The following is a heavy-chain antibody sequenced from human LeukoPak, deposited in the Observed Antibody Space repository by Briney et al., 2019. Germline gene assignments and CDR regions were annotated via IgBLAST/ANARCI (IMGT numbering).Heavy chain of an antibody. CDR2: IIPILGIA. Sequence: GASVKVSCKASGGTFSSYAISWVRQAPGQGLEWMGRIIPILGIANYAQKFQGRVTITADKSTSTAYVELSSLRSEDTAVYYCARDSAAAGMDVWGQGTTVTVSS. J-gene: IGHJ6*02. CDR3: ARDSAAAGMDV. CDR1: GGTFSSYA. D-gene: IGHD6-25*01. V-gene: IGHV1-69*04.